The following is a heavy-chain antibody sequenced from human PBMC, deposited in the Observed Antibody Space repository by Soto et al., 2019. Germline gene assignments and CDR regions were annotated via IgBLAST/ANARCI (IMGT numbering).Heavy chain of an antibody. Sequence: QVQLVQSGAEVKKPGASVKVSCKASGNTFSNYYIHWVRQAPGQGLEWMGTINPSGGHTTYAQKFLGRAPMTRDKSTSTLYMELTGLRSEDTAVYYCARGGHVVVVTAAFDYWGQGTLVTVSS. D-gene: IGHD2-21*02. V-gene: IGHV1-46*03. CDR1: GNTFSNYY. CDR2: INPSGGHT. CDR3: ARGGHVVVVTAAFDY. J-gene: IGHJ4*02.